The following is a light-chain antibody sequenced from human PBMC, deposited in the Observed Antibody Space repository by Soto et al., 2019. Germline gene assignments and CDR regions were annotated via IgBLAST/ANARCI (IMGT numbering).Light chain of an antibody. V-gene: IGKV3-20*01. J-gene: IGKJ1*01. Sequence: EVVLTQSPGTLSLSPGERATLSCRTSQSIISYLAWYQQKPCQAPRLLIYGASSSATGIPDRFSGSGYGTAFTLPIRSLEPEDSGLYYCQQYDSSPHTLGHGT. CDR1: QSIISY. CDR3: QQYDSSPHT. CDR2: GAS.